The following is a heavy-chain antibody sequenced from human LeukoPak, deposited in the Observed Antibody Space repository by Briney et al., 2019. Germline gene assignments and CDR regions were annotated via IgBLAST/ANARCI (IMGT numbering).Heavy chain of an antibody. CDR2: ISAYNGNT. J-gene: IGHJ6*02. D-gene: IGHD4-17*01. CDR3: AREQNDYGDYYYYYGMDV. CDR1: GYTFTGYY. V-gene: IGHV1-18*04. Sequence: EASVKVSCKASGYTFTGYYMHWVRQAPGQGLEWMGWISAYNGNTNYAQKLQGRVTMTTDTSTSTAYMELRSLRSDDTAVYYCAREQNDYGDYYYYYGMDVWGQGTTVTVSS.